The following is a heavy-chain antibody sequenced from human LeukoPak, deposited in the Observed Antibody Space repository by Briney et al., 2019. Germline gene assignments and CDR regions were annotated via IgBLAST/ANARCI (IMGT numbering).Heavy chain of an antibody. Sequence: SETLSLTCTVSGGSISSGSYYWGWIRQPPGKGLGWIGSIYYLGSTYYNPSLKSRVTISVDTSKNQFSLKLSSVTAADTAVYYCARHVTFGGEYFDYWGQGTLVTVSS. D-gene: IGHD3-16*01. CDR1: GGSISSGSYY. CDR3: ARHVTFGGEYFDY. CDR2: IYYLGST. V-gene: IGHV4-39*07. J-gene: IGHJ4*02.